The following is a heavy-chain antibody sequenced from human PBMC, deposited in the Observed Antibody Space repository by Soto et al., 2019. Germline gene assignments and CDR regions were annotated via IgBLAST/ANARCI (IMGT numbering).Heavy chain of an antibody. CDR3: ASLGYCSGGSCPTRFDP. Sequence: EVQLVESGGGLVQPGGSLRLSCAASGFTFSSYEMNWVRQAPGKGLEWVSYISSSGSTIYYADSVKGRFTISRDNAKNSLYLQMNSLRAEDTAVYYCASLGYCSGGSCPTRFDPWGQGTLVTVSS. J-gene: IGHJ5*02. D-gene: IGHD2-15*01. V-gene: IGHV3-48*03. CDR2: ISSSGSTI. CDR1: GFTFSSYE.